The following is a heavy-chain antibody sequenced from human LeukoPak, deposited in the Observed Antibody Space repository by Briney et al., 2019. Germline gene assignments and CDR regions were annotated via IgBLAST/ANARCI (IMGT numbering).Heavy chain of an antibody. CDR2: INPNSGGT. Sequence: GASVKVSCKASGYTFTGYSIHWVRQAPGQGLEWMGWINPNSGGTNYAQKFQGSVTMTRDTSISTAYMELSRLRSDDTAMYYCARDLPTGDDAFDIWGQGTMVTVSS. CDR3: ARDLPTGDDAFDI. D-gene: IGHD7-27*01. CDR1: GYTFTGYS. J-gene: IGHJ3*02. V-gene: IGHV1-2*02.